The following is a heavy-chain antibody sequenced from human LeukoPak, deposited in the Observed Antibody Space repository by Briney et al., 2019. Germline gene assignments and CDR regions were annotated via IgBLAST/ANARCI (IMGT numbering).Heavy chain of an antibody. CDR1: GFTFSSYA. V-gene: IGHV3-23*01. J-gene: IGHJ4*02. CDR3: AKDEDYYGSGRPGDY. D-gene: IGHD3-10*01. Sequence: GGSLRLSCAASGFTFSSYAMSWVRQAPGKGLEWVSAISGSGGSTYYADSVKGRFTISRDNSKNTLYLQMNSLRAEDTAVYYCAKDEDYYGSGRPGDYWGQGTLVTVSS. CDR2: ISGSGGST.